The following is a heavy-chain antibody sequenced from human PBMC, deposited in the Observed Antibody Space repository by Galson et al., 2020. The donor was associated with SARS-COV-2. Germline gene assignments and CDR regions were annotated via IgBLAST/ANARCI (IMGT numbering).Heavy chain of an antibody. CDR3: ATHRRSGEKAFDI. Sequence: GESLKISCKASGYTFTSYGISWVRQAPGQGLEWMGWISAYNGNTNYAQKLQGRVTMTTDTSTSTAYMELRSLRSDDTAVYYCATHRRSGEKAFDIWGQGTMVTVSS. J-gene: IGHJ3*02. CDR1: GYTFTSYG. CDR2: ISAYNGNT. V-gene: IGHV1-18*01. D-gene: IGHD2-15*01.